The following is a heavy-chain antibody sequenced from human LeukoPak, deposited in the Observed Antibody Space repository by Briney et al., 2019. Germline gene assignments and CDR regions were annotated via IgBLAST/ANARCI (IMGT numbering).Heavy chain of an antibody. CDR2: IDTDGSNT. CDR1: GFTFSSYW. CDR3: AAGGDYYYHMDV. D-gene: IGHD3-10*01. V-gene: IGHV3-74*01. Sequence: GGSLRLSCAASGFTFSSYWIHWVRQAPGKGLVWVSRIDTDGSNTNYADSVKGRFTISRDNAKNSVYLQMNSLRAEDTAVYHCAAGGDYYYHMDVWGKGTTVTVSS. J-gene: IGHJ6*03.